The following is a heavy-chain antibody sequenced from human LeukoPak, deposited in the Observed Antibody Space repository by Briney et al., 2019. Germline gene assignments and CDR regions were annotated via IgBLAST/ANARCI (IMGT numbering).Heavy chain of an antibody. V-gene: IGHV3-21*01. D-gene: IGHD1-26*01. J-gene: IGHJ4*02. CDR2: ISSSSSYI. Sequence: PGGSLRLSCAASGFTFSSYSMNWVRQAPGKGLEWVSSISSSSSYIYYADSVKGRFTISRDNAKNPLYLQMNSLRAEDTAVYYCARVGATVLFGVQYWGQGTLVTVSS. CDR1: GFTFSSYS. CDR3: ARVGATVLFGVQY.